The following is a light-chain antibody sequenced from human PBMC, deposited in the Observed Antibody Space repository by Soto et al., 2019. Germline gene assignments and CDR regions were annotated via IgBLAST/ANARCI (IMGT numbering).Light chain of an antibody. CDR3: CSFAAGSTFGV. Sequence: QSALTQPASVSGSPGQSITISCTGTSSDIGSYNFVSWYQQHPCKAPKLMIFEVTKRPSGVSHRFSGAKSGNTASLTISGLLYDDKADYYYCSFAAGSTFGVFGAGTKLTVL. CDR2: EVT. V-gene: IGLV2-23*02. J-gene: IGLJ3*02. CDR1: SSDIGSYNF.